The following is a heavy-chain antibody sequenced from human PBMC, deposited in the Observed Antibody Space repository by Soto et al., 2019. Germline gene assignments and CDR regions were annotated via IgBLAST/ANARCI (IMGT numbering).Heavy chain of an antibody. Sequence: GGSLRLSCAASGFPFSSTDMTWVRQAPGKGLEWVSTIDGSGGTTYYADSVKGRFTISRDNSINTVSLQMNSLRADDTALYFCAKNSGWFNTWGQGALVTVSS. D-gene: IGHD3-10*01. V-gene: IGHV3-23*01. CDR3: AKNSGWFNT. J-gene: IGHJ5*02. CDR2: IDGSGGTT. CDR1: GFPFSSTD.